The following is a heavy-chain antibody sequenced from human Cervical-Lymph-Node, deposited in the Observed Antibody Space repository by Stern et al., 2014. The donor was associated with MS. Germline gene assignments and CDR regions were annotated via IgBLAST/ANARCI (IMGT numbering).Heavy chain of an antibody. CDR1: GYTFTSYG. CDR2: ISAYNGNT. J-gene: IGHJ6*02. D-gene: IGHD3-16*01. Sequence: QVQLMKSGAEVKKPGASVKVSCKASGYTFTSYGISWVRQAPGQGLEWMGWISAYNGNTNYAQKLQGRVTMTPDTSTSTAYMELRSLRSDDTAVYYCARDPIWARYYYYGMDVWGQGTTVTVSS. CDR3: ARDPIWARYYYYGMDV. V-gene: IGHV1-18*01.